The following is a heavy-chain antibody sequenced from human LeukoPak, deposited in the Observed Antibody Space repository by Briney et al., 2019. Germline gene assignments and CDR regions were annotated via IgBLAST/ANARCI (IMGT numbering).Heavy chain of an antibody. D-gene: IGHD6-13*01. CDR2: INAGNGNT. CDR3: ARDPEAAAGIHPNYCYYGMDV. J-gene: IGHJ6*02. V-gene: IGHV1-3*01. Sequence: ASVKVSCKASGYTFTSYAMHWVRQAPGQRLEWMGWINAGNGNTKYSQKFQGRVTITRDTSASTAYMELSSLRSEDTAVYYCARDPEAAAGIHPNYCYYGMDVWGQGTTVTVSS. CDR1: GYTFTSYA.